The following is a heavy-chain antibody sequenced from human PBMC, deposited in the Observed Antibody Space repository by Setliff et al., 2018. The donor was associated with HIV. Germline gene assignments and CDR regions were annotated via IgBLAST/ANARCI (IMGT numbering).Heavy chain of an antibody. Sequence: PSETLSLTCSVSGDSTSNSYWSWIRQPAGKGLEWIGRLHASGNTNYNPSLKSRVTMSIDTSKNQLSLRLTSVTAADTAVYYCARDVLKSNYLGYCYYLDVWGKGTTVTAP. D-gene: IGHD3-9*01. CDR3: ARDVLKSNYLGYCYYLDV. V-gene: IGHV4-4*07. J-gene: IGHJ6*03. CDR2: LHASGNT. CDR1: GDSTSNSY.